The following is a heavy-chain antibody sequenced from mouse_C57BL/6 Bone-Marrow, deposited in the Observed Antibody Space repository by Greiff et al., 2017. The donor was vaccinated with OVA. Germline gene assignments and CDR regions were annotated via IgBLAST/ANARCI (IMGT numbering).Heavy chain of an antibody. CDR1: GYTFTSYW. CDR2: IDPSDSYT. CDR3: AREGIYYDFSWFAY. V-gene: IGHV1-69*01. J-gene: IGHJ3*01. Sequence: VQLQQSGAELVMPGASVKLSCKASGYTFTSYWMHWVKQRPGQGLEWIGEIDPSDSYTNYNQKFKGKSTLTVDKSSSTAYMQLSSLTSEDSAVYYCAREGIYYDFSWFAYWGQGTLVTVSA. D-gene: IGHD2-4*01.